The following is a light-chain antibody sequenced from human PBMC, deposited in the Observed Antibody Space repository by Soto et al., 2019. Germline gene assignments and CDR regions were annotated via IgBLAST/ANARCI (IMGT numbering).Light chain of an antibody. CDR3: SSYEGNYMYV. CDR2: DVD. J-gene: IGLJ1*01. Sequence: QSVLAQPPSASGSPGQSVTIPCTGSSSDIGAYKYVSWYQQHSGKAPKLMIFDVDKRPAGVPARFSGSKSGNTASLTVSGLQAEDEADYFCSSYEGNYMYVFGPGAKVTVL. CDR1: SSDIGAYKY. V-gene: IGLV2-8*01.